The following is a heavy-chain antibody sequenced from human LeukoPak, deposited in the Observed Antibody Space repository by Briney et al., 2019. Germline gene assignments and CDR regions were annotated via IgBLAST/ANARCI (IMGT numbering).Heavy chain of an antibody. CDR3: ARHGGISIFGVAQPGGAFDI. Sequence: ASVKVSCKASGGTSSSYAISWVRQAPGQGLEWMGEIIPVFGTANYAQKFQGRVAITTDESTSTAYMELSSLRSEDTAMYYCARHGGISIFGVAQPGGAFDIWGQGTMVTVSS. CDR1: GGTSSSYA. D-gene: IGHD3-3*01. V-gene: IGHV1-69*05. J-gene: IGHJ3*02. CDR2: IIPVFGTA.